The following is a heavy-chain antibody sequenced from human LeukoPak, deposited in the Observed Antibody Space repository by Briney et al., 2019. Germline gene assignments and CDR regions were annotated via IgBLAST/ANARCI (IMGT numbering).Heavy chain of an antibody. D-gene: IGHD3-22*01. V-gene: IGHV1-8*01. CDR1: GYTFTSYY. J-gene: IGHJ4*02. Sequence: ASVKVSCKASGYTFTSYYINWVQQATGQGLEWMGWMNPNSGNTGYAQKFQGRVTMTRNTSISTAYMELSSLRSEDTAVYYCARFHYYDSSGYDYWGQGTLVTVSS. CDR3: ARFHYYDSSGYDY. CDR2: MNPNSGNT.